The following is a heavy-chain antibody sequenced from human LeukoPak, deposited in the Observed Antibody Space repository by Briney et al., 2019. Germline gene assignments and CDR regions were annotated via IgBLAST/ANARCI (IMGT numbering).Heavy chain of an antibody. V-gene: IGHV3-30*18. CDR1: GFTFSSYG. Sequence: GGSLRLSCAASGFTFSSYGMHWVHQAPGKGLEWVAVISYDGSNKYYADSVKGRFTISRDNSKNTLYLQMNSLRAEDTAVYYCAKDPGLGFWSGYYRGSGWFDPWGQGTLVTVSS. CDR2: ISYDGSNK. CDR3: AKDPGLGFWSGYYRGSGWFDP. D-gene: IGHD3-3*01. J-gene: IGHJ5*02.